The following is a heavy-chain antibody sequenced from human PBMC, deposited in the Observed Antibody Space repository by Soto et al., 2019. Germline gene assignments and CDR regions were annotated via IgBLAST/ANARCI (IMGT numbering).Heavy chain of an antibody. CDR1: GGSFSDYY. D-gene: IGHD3-10*01. CDR2: IKHSGST. Sequence: SVTLSLTCAVYGGSFSDYYWSWIRQPPGKGLEWIGEIKHSGSTNNNPSLKSRVTISVDTSNNQFYLKLSSVTAADTAVYYCARGQSVTSFGRDYYYGLDVWGQGTTVTSP. CDR3: ARGQSVTSFGRDYYYGLDV. J-gene: IGHJ6*02. V-gene: IGHV4-34*01.